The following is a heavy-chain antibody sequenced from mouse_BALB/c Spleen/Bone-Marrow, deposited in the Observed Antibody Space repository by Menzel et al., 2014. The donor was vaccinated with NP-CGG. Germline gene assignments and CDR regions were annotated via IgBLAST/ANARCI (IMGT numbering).Heavy chain of an antibody. CDR2: IISGSNTI. D-gene: IGHD2-14*01. J-gene: IGHJ3*01. V-gene: IGHV5-17*02. CDR3: ARSRYDVGWFAY. CDR1: GFTFSAFG. Sequence: EVQRVESGGDLVQPGGSRKLSCAASGFTFSAFGMHWVRQAPERGLEWVAYIISGSNTIYYSDKVKGRFTISRDNPKNTLFLQVTSLRSEDTAMYYCARSRYDVGWFAYWGQGTLVTVSA.